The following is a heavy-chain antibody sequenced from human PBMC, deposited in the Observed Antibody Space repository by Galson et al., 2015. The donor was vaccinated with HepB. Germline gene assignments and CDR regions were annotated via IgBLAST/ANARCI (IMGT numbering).Heavy chain of an antibody. CDR1: GYTFTRNA. CDR3: ARDNYVSSTFWDH. V-gene: IGHV1-3*01. CDR2: INAGNGDT. J-gene: IGHJ4*02. D-gene: IGHD2/OR15-2a*01. Sequence: SVKVSCKASGYTFTRNAMHWVRQAPGQRLEWMGWINAGNGDTKYSQKFQGRVTITRDTSASTAYMEVSSLRSEDTAVYYCARDNYVSSTFWDHWGQGTLVTVSS.